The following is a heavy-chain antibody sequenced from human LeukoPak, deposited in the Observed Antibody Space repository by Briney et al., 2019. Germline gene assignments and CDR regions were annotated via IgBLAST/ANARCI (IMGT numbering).Heavy chain of an antibody. CDR1: GYTFTSHA. Sequence: RGASVKVSCKASGYTFTSHAISWVRQAPGQGPEWIGWITVYNGNTIYAQKLQGRVTMTTDTSTSTAYMELRSLRSDDTAVYYCARTGLWFGEGSFDYWGQGTLVTVSP. J-gene: IGHJ4*02. CDR2: ITVYNGNT. V-gene: IGHV1-18*01. CDR3: ARTGLWFGEGSFDY. D-gene: IGHD3-10*01.